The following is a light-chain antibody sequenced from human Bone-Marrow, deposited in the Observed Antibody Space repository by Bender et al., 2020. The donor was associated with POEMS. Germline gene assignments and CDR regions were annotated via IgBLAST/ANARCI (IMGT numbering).Light chain of an antibody. Sequence: SSELTQPPSVSVSPGQTARITCSGDILSRKYTYWYQQKSGQAPVLVIYEDNKRPSDIPERFSGSSSGTKATLTISGAQVEDEGDFYCYSPDNTDNQRGMFGGGTKLTVL. CDR2: EDN. CDR1: ILSRKY. V-gene: IGLV3-10*01. J-gene: IGLJ3*02. CDR3: YSPDNTDNQRGM.